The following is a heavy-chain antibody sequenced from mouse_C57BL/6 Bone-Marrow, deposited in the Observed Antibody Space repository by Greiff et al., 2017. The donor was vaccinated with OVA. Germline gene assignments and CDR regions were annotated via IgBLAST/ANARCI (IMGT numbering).Heavy chain of an antibody. CDR1: GYTFTDYY. J-gene: IGHJ3*01. V-gene: IGHV1-19*01. CDR2: INPYNGGT. CDR3: ARRGLLREFAY. D-gene: IGHD1-1*01. Sequence: EVQLQQSGPVLVKPGASVKMSCMASGYTFTDYYMNWVKQSHGKSLEWIGVINPYNGGTSYNQKFKGKATLTVDKSSSTAYMELNSLTSEDSAVYYCARRGLLREFAYWGQGTLVTVSA.